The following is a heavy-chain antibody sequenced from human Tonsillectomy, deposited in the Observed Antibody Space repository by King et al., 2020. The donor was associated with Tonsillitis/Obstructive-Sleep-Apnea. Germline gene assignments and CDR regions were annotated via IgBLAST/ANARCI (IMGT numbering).Heavy chain of an antibody. J-gene: IGHJ4*02. CDR3: ARQIQYYGSGSYPFFDY. Sequence: VQLVESGAEVKKPGESLKISCKGSGYSFTSYWIGWVRQMPGKGLEWMGIIYPGDSDTRYSPSFQGQVTISADKSINTAYLQWSSLKASDTAMYYCARQIQYYGSGSYPFFDYWGQGTLVTVSS. CDR1: GYSFTSYW. D-gene: IGHD3-10*01. V-gene: IGHV5-51*01. CDR2: IYPGDSDT.